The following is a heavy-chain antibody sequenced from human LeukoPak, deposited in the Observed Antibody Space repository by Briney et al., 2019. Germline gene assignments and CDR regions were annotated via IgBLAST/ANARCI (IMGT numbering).Heavy chain of an antibody. CDR3: AVGGYCSSTSCYAEVPRRHYWFDP. CDR2: INHSGST. J-gene: IGHJ5*02. V-gene: IGHV4-34*01. D-gene: IGHD2-2*01. CDR1: GGSFSGYY. Sequence: LETLSLTCAVYGGSFSGYYLSWIRQPPGKGLEWIGEINHSGSTNYNPSLKSRVTISVDTSKNQFSLKLSSMTAADTAVYYCAVGGYCSSTSCYAEVPRRHYWFDPWGQGTLVTVSS.